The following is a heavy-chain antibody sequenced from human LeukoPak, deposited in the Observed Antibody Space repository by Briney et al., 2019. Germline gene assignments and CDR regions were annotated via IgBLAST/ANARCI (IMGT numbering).Heavy chain of an antibody. CDR2: ISYHGSNK. CDR1: GITFNTHA. Sequence: GGSLRLSCAPSGITFNTHAMPWVRQAPRKGPDRVALISYHGSNKYYADSVKGRFTISRDDSKNTLYLQMNSLRAEDTAVYYCARDPIAAAGSNYCYYYGMDVWGQGTTVTVSS. J-gene: IGHJ6*02. CDR3: ARDPIAAAGSNYCYYYGMDV. D-gene: IGHD6-13*01. V-gene: IGHV3-30-3*01.